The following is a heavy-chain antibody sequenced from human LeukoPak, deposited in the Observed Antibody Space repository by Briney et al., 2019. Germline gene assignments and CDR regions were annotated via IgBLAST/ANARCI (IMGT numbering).Heavy chain of an antibody. J-gene: IGHJ3*02. CDR2: LFSSGSTI. D-gene: IGHD3-16*02. V-gene: IGHV3-48*03. Sequence: PGGSLRLSCAASGFTFSSYEMNWVRQAPGKGLEWVSYLFSSGSTIYYADSVKGRFTISRDNAKNSLYLQMNSLRAEDTAVYYCARDRYSERSSQGLFPMGDVFDIWGQGTMVTVSS. CDR3: ARDRYSERSSQGLFPMGDVFDI. CDR1: GFTFSSYE.